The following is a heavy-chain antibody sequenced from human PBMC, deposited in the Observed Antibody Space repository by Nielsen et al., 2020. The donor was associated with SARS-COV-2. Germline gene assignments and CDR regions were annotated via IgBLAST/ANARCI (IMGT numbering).Heavy chain of an antibody. CDR2: IYHSGST. CDR1: GYSISSGYY. J-gene: IGHJ3*02. CDR3: ARAGGYDSHAFDI. D-gene: IGHD3-22*01. Sequence: GSLRLSCTVSGYSISSGYYWGWIRQPPGKGLEWIGSIYHSGSTYYNPSLKSRVTISVDTSKNQFSLKLSSVTAADTAVYYCARAGGYDSHAFDIWGQGTMVTVSS. V-gene: IGHV4-38-2*02.